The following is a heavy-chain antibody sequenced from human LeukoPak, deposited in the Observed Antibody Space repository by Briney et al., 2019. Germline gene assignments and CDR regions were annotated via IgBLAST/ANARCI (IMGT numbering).Heavy chain of an antibody. CDR3: ARGRITIFGVVAIEYYFDY. J-gene: IGHJ4*02. Sequence: SETLSLTCTVSGGSISNSRYYWGWIRQTPGKGLEWIGSIYYSGSIYFNPSLKSRVTISVDTSKSQFSLKLSSVTAADTAVYYCARGRITIFGVVAIEYYFDYWGQGTLVTVSS. D-gene: IGHD3-3*01. CDR1: GGSISNSRYY. V-gene: IGHV4-39*07. CDR2: IYYSGSI.